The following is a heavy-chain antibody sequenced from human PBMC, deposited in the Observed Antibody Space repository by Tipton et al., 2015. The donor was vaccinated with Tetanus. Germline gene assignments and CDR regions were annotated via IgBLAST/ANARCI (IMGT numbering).Heavy chain of an antibody. V-gene: IGHV4-59*01. Sequence: LRLSCTVSGGSISTYHWNWIRQSPGKGLEWIGYIDYFGSTKYNPSLKSRVAMSVDTSKNQLSLRLNSVTSADTAVYYCARTSGYLYSSYWGQGTLVTVSS. CDR2: IDYFGST. CDR1: GGSISTYH. D-gene: IGHD3-3*01. J-gene: IGHJ1*01. CDR3: ARTSGYLYSSY.